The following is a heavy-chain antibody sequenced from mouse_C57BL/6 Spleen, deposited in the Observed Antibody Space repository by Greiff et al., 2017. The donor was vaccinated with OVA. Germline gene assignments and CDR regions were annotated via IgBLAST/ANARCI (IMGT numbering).Heavy chain of an antibody. CDR3: ASSSWWYFDV. Sequence: EVQLVESGGGLVKPGGSLKLSCAASGFTFSDYGMHWVRQAPEKGLEWVAYISSGSSTIYYADTVKGRFTISRDNAKNTLFLQMTSLGSEDTAMYYCASSSWWYFDVWGTGTTVTVSS. V-gene: IGHV5-17*01. CDR2: ISSGSSTI. CDR1: GFTFSDYG. J-gene: IGHJ1*03.